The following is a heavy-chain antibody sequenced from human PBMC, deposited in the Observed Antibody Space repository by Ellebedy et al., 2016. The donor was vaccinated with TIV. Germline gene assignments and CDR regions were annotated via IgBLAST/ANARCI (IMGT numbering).Heavy chain of an antibody. CDR1: GGSISSSSYY. CDR2: IYYSGST. Sequence: SETLSLXXTVSGGSISSSSYYWGWIRQPPGKGLEWIGSIYYSGSTYYNPSLKSRVTMSVDTSKNQFSLKLSSVTAADTAVYYCARGIVYYYYMDVWGQGTTVTVSS. D-gene: IGHD2-15*01. CDR3: ARGIVYYYYMDV. J-gene: IGHJ6*03. V-gene: IGHV4-39*07.